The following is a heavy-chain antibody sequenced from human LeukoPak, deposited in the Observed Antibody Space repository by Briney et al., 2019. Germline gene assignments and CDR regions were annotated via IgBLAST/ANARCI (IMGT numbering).Heavy chain of an antibody. CDR1: GGSIGSSSYY. D-gene: IGHD3-3*01. CDR2: IYYSGST. CDR3: ARQSPFYDFWSGYYGNWFDP. J-gene: IGHJ5*02. V-gene: IGHV4-39*01. Sequence: PSETLSLTCTVSGGSIGSSSYYWGWIRQPPGKGLEWIGSIYYSGSTYYNPSLKSRVTISVDTSKNQFSLKLSSVTAADTAVYYCARQSPFYDFWSGYYGNWFDPWGQGTLVTVSS.